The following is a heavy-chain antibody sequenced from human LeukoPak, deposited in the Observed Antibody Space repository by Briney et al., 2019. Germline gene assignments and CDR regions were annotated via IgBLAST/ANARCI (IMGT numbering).Heavy chain of an antibody. D-gene: IGHD6-19*01. CDR3: ARSYLGGWYYFDY. V-gene: IGHV4-34*01. Sequence: PSETLSLTCAVYGGSFSGCYWSWIRQPPGKGLEWIGEINHSGSTNYNPSLKSRVTISVDTSKNQFSLKLSSVTAADTAVYYCARSYLGGWYYFDYWGQGALVTVSS. J-gene: IGHJ4*02. CDR2: INHSGST. CDR1: GGSFSGCY.